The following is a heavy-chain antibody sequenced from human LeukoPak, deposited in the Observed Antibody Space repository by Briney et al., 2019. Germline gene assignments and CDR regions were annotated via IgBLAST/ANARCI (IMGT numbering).Heavy chain of an antibody. J-gene: IGHJ4*02. CDR2: IYYSGST. CDR1: GGSISSSSYY. CDR3: ASSEGVDEQQFDY. D-gene: IGHD5-12*01. V-gene: IGHV4-39*07. Sequence: PSETLSLTCTVSGGSISSSSYYWGWIRQPPGKGLEWIGSIYYSGSTYYNPSLKSRVTISVDTSKNQFSLKLSSVTAADTAVYYCASSEGVDEQQFDYWGQGTLVTVSS.